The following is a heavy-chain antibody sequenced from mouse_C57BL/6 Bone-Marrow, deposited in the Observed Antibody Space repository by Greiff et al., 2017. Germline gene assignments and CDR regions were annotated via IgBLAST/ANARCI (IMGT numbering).Heavy chain of an antibody. CDR1: GFSLTSYG. CDR3: ARNYYGSSYHYFDY. J-gene: IGHJ2*01. Sequence: VMLVESGPGLVQPSQSLSITCTVSGFSLTSYGVHWVRQSPGKGLEWLGVIWSGGSTDYNAAFISRLSISKDNSKSQVFFKMNSLQADDTAIYYCARNYYGSSYHYFDYWGQGTTLTVSS. V-gene: IGHV2-2*01. CDR2: IWSGGST. D-gene: IGHD1-1*01.